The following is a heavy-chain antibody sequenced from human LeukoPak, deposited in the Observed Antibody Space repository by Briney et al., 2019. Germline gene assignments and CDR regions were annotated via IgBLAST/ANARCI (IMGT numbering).Heavy chain of an antibody. CDR3: AKAGSGWSIRIIDP. J-gene: IGHJ5*02. D-gene: IGHD6-19*01. Sequence: QPGGSLRLSCAASGFTFSSYAMNWVRQAPGRGLEWVSGISGSGGDTYYADSVKGRFTISRDNSKNTLYLQMSSLRTEDTATYYCAKAGSGWSIRIIDPWGHGTLVTVSS. CDR2: ISGSGGDT. CDR1: GFTFSSYA. V-gene: IGHV3-23*01.